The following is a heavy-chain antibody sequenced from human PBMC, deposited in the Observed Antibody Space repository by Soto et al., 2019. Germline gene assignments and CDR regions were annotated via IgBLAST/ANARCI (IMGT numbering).Heavy chain of an antibody. V-gene: IGHV4-59*01. CDR3: ARGYSSGYYRFDY. Sequence: LSLTCTVSGGSISSYYWSWIRQPPGKGLEWIGYIYYSGSTNYNPSLKSRVTISVDTSKNQFSLKLSSVTAADTAVYYCARGYSSGYYRFDYWGQGTLVTVS. CDR1: GGSISSYY. CDR2: IYYSGST. J-gene: IGHJ4*02. D-gene: IGHD3-22*01.